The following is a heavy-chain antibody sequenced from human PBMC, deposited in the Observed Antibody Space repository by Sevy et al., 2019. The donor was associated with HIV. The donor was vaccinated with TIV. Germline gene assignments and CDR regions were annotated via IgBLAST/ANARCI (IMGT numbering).Heavy chain of an antibody. CDR1: RFTFSSYS. Sequence: GGSLRLSCAASRFTFSSYSMNWVRQAPGKGLEWVSYITSSSSTIYYADSVKGRFTISRDNAKNSLYLQMNSLRAEDTAVYYCARDIRIVVVTASKSGDAFDIWGQGTMVTVSS. D-gene: IGHD2-21*02. CDR2: ITSSSSTI. V-gene: IGHV3-48*01. CDR3: ARDIRIVVVTASKSGDAFDI. J-gene: IGHJ3*02.